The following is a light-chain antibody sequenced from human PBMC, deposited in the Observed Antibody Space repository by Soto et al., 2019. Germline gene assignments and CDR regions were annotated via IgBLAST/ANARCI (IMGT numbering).Light chain of an antibody. V-gene: IGKV2-28*01. Sequence: DIVMTQSPLSLPVTPGEPASISCRSSQSLLRKGHKYLDWYLQKPGQSPQLLIYLGSNRASGVPDRFSGSGSGTDFTLKISRVEAEDVGVYYCMQALQTPLTFGGGTKVEIK. CDR1: QSLLRKGHKY. CDR3: MQALQTPLT. CDR2: LGS. J-gene: IGKJ4*01.